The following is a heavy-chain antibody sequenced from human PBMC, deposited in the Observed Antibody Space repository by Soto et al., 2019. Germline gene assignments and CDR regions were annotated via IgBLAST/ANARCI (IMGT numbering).Heavy chain of an antibody. Sequence: PGGSLRLSCAASGFIFSSYGMHWVRQAPGKGLEWVAVIWYDGSKKYYADSVKGRFTISRDNSNNSFYLEINSLRGEDTGVYYCAREGELTAFAIWGQGTTVIVSS. CDR3: AREGELTAFAI. J-gene: IGHJ3*02. V-gene: IGHV3-33*01. D-gene: IGHD3-10*01. CDR2: IWYDGSKK. CDR1: GFIFSSYG.